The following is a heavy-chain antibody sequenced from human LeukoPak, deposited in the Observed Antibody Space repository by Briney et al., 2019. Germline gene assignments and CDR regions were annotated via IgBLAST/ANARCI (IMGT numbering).Heavy chain of an antibody. CDR1: GFTFSSYW. V-gene: IGHV3-7*03. J-gene: IGHJ4*02. CDR3: ARAATYNWNDVNY. Sequence: GGSLRLSCAASGFTFSSYWMNWVRQAPGKGLEWVANIKQDGSEKYYVDSVKGRFTISRDNAKNSVYLQMNSLRAEDTAVYYCARAATYNWNDVNYWGQGTLVTVSS. CDR2: IKQDGSEK. D-gene: IGHD1-20*01.